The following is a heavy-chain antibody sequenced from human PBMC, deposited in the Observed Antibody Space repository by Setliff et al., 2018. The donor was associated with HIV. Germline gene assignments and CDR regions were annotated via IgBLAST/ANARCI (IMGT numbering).Heavy chain of an antibody. CDR1: GYTFTSCF. CDR3: AKPRGRGYFDSLLPYWYLDL. D-gene: IGHD3-9*01. Sequence: ASVKVSCKASGYTFTSCFMHWVRQAPGQGLEYMGIINPSDGTTDSVKGRFTISRDDSKNTLYLQMNSLRTEDTAVYYCAKPRGRGYFDSLLPYWYLDLWGRGTLVTVSS. J-gene: IGHJ2*01. CDR2: INPSDGTT. V-gene: IGHV1-46*04.